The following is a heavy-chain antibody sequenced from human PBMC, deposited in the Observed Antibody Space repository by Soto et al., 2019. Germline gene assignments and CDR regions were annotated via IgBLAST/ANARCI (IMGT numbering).Heavy chain of an antibody. CDR3: CCMPPYYYYYYMDV. Sequence: EVQLVESGGGLVQPGGSLRLSCAASGFTFSSYWMHWVRQAPGKGLVWVSRINSDGSSTSYADSVKGRFTISRDNAKNTLYLQMNSLRAEDTAVYYCCCMPPYYYYYYMDVWGKGTTVTVSS. J-gene: IGHJ6*03. V-gene: IGHV3-74*01. CDR2: INSDGSST. D-gene: IGHD2-8*01. CDR1: GFTFSSYW.